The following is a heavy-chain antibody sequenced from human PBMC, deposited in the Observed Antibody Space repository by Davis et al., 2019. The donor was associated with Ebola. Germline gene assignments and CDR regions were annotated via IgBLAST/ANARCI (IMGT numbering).Heavy chain of an antibody. V-gene: IGHV3-23*01. CDR1: GFTFYTYA. J-gene: IGHJ4*02. CDR3: ANSRSTWADYFDY. D-gene: IGHD7-27*01. CDR2: VSGSGGRT. Sequence: PGGSLRLSCAASGFTFYTYAMSWVRQAPGKGLEWVSSVSGSGGRTYYADSVKGRFTISRNNSKNTLYLQMNSLRAEDTAVYYCANSRSTWADYFDYWGQGTLVTVSS.